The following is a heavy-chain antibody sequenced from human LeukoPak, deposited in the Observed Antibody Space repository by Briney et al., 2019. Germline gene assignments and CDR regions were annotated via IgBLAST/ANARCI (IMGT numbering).Heavy chain of an antibody. V-gene: IGHV4-59*01. CDR1: GGSIRSYC. D-gene: IGHD4-17*01. Sequence: SETLSLTCTVSGGSIRSYCRSWIRPPPGKGLEWIGYIYYSGRTNYNPSLKSRVTISVDTSKNQCSLKLSSVTAADTAVYYCATYGDFVFDYWGQGTLVTVSS. J-gene: IGHJ4*02. CDR2: IYYSGRT. CDR3: ATYGDFVFDY.